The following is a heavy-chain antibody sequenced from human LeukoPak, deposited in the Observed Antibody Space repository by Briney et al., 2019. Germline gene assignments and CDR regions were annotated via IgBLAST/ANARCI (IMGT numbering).Heavy chain of an antibody. D-gene: IGHD2-8*01. J-gene: IGHJ4*02. CDR1: GFTFISYA. CDR2: ISGSGGST. V-gene: IGHV3-23*01. Sequence: PGGSLILSCSASGFTFISYAMSWVRQAPGKGLEWVSAISGSGGSTYYADSVKGRFTISRDNSKNTQYLQMNSLRAEDTAVYYCANNGGSYWGQGTLVTVSS. CDR3: ANNGGSY.